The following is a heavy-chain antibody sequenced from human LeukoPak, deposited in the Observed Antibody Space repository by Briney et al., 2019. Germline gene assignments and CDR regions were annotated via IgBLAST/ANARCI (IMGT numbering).Heavy chain of an antibody. CDR2: ISAYNGNT. CDR1: GYTFTGYY. CDR3: ARDLYSRRMNYYGSGSYFAY. D-gene: IGHD3-10*01. V-gene: IGHV1-18*04. J-gene: IGHJ4*02. Sequence: APVKVSCKASGYTFTGYYMHWVRQAPGQGLEWMGWISAYNGNTKHAQKLQGRVTMTTDTSTSTAYMELRSLRSDGTAVYYCARDLYSRRMNYYGSGSYFAYWGQGTLVTVSS.